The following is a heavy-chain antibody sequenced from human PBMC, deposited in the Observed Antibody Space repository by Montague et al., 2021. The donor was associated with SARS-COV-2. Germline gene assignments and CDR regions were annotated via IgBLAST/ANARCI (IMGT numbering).Heavy chain of an antibody. V-gene: IGHV3-9*01. Sequence: SLRLSCEAYGFTFDDYSMHWVRQAPVKGLEWVSGISWDSSSICYXDSXHVLFTISRDNAKNSLYLQMNSLRAEDTALYYCAKDPQEPYYYGRDVWGQGTTVTVS. D-gene: IGHD1-14*01. CDR3: AKDPQEPYYYGRDV. J-gene: IGHJ6*02. CDR1: GFTFDDYS. CDR2: ISWDSSSI.